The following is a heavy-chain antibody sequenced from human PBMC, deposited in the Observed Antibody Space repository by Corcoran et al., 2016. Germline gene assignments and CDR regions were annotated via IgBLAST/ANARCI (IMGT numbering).Heavy chain of an antibody. CDR3: ARGSNYYDSTGAFDI. V-gene: IGHV4-59*01. J-gene: IGHJ3*02. CDR1: GGSISSYY. CDR2: IYYSGST. D-gene: IGHD3-22*01. Sequence: QVQLQESGPGLVKPSETLSLTCTVSGGSISSYYWSWTRQPPGKGLEWIGYIYYSGSTNYNPSLKSRVTISVDTSKNQFSLKLSSVTAADTAVYYCARGSNYYDSTGAFDIWGQGTMVTVSS.